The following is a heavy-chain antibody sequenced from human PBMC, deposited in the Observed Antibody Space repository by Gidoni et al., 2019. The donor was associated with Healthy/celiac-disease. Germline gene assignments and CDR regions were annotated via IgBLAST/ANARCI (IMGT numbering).Heavy chain of an antibody. CDR2: ISSSSSYI. CDR1: GFTFSSYS. Sequence: EVQLVESGGGLVKPGGSLRLSCAASGFTFSSYSMNWVRQAPGKGLEWVSSISSSSSYIYYADSVKGRFTISRDNAKNSLYLQMNSLRAEDTAVYYCARGVGGWHDLYYFDYWGQGTLVTVSS. CDR3: ARGVGGWHDLYYFDY. V-gene: IGHV3-21*01. D-gene: IGHD1-1*01. J-gene: IGHJ4*02.